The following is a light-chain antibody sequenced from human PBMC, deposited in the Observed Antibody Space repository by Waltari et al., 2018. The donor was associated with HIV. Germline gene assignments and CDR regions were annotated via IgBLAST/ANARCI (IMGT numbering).Light chain of an antibody. CDR2: DVS. J-gene: IGLJ2*01. V-gene: IGLV2-11*01. Sequence: QSALTQPRAVSGSHGQSVTISCTGTSSDVGGYTYVSWYQQHPGKAPKLMIYDVSKRPSGVPDRFSGSKSGNTASLTISGLQAEDEADYYCCSYAGSYTFVVFGGGTKLTVL. CDR3: CSYAGSYTFVV. CDR1: SSDVGGYTY.